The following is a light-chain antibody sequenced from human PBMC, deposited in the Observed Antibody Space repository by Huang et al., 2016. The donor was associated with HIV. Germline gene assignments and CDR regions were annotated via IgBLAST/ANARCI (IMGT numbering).Light chain of an antibody. CDR2: YAS. J-gene: IGKJ4*01. V-gene: IGKV3-11*01. CDR3: QQRSKWPLT. Sequence: TVLTQSPATVSLAPGDRATLSCRATQSVSSYLAWYQHKPGRAPRLLIYYASKRATGIPARFSGSGSGTDFTLTISSLEPEDFAIYYCQQRSKWPLTFGGGTKVEIK. CDR1: QSVSSY.